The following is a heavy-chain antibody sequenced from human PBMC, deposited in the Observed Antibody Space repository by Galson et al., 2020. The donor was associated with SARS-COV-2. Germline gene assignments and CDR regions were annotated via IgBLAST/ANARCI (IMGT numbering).Heavy chain of an antibody. J-gene: IGHJ6*02. CDR1: GFTFSSYG. Sequence: GESLKISCAASGFTFSSYGMHWVRQAPGKGLEWVAVISYDGSNKYYADSVKGRFTISRDNSKNTLYLQMNSLRAEDTAVYYCARGGGYTALHYGMDVWGQGTTVTVSS. D-gene: IGHD5-18*01. V-gene: IGHV3-30*03. CDR2: ISYDGSNK. CDR3: ARGGGYTALHYGMDV.